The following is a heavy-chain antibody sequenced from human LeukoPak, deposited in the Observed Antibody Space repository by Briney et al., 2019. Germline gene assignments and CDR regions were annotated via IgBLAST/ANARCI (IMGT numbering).Heavy chain of an antibody. D-gene: IGHD3-10*01. CDR1: GFTFSTYS. Sequence: PGGSLRLSCAASGFTFSTYSMNWVRRAPGKGLEWVSSISSSSSYMYYADSVKGRFTISRGNAKNSLYLQMNSLRAEDTAVYYCARVTVLLWFGETSDYYYMDVWGKGTTVTVSS. V-gene: IGHV3-21*01. CDR3: ARVTVLLWFGETSDYYYMDV. J-gene: IGHJ6*03. CDR2: ISSSSSYM.